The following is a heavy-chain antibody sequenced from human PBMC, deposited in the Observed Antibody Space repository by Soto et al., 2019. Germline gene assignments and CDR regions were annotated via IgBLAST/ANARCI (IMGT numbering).Heavy chain of an antibody. D-gene: IGHD1-26*01. J-gene: IGHJ4*02. CDR2: ISAYNGNT. CDR3: ARDRPFSGSYHFDY. Sequence: ASVKVSCKASGYTFTSYGISWVRQAPGQGLEWMGWISAYNGNTNYAQRFQGRVTMTTDTSTSTAYMELRSLRSDDTAVYYCARDRPFSGSYHFDYWGQGTLVTVSS. V-gene: IGHV1-18*01. CDR1: GYTFTSYG.